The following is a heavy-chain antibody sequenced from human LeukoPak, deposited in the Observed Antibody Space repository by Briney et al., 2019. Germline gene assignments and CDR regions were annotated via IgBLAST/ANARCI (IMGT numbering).Heavy chain of an antibody. V-gene: IGHV4-61*01. CDR3: VRDMRARWLDAFDI. CDR1: GGSVSSGSYY. CDR2: IYYSGST. D-gene: IGHD5-18*01. Sequence: KPSETLSLTCTVSGGSVSSGSYYWSWIRQPPGKGLEWIGYIYYSGSTNYNPSLKSRVTISVDKSKNQFSLKLSSVTAADTAVYYCVRDMRARWLDAFDIWGQGTMVTVSS. J-gene: IGHJ3*02.